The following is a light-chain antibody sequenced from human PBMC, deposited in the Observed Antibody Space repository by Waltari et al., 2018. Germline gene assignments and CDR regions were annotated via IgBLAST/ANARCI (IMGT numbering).Light chain of an antibody. CDR3: CSYAGLGIYV. Sequence: QSGLTQPASVSGSPGQSITMSCTGTSSDVGNYDLVSWYQQYPSKAPKLMVYEVTRRSSGVSYRFSGSKSGNTASLTIYGLQSEDEADYYCCSYAGLGIYVFGTGTKVTVL. CDR1: SSDVGNYDL. J-gene: IGLJ1*01. V-gene: IGLV2-23*02. CDR2: EVT.